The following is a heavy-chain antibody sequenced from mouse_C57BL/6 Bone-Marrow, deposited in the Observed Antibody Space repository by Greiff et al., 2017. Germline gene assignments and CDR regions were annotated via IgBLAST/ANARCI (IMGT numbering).Heavy chain of an antibody. CDR2: IYPRSGNT. Sequence: VKLVESGAELARPGASVKLSCKASGYTFTSYGISWVKQRTGQGLEWIGEIYPRSGNTYYNEKFKGKATLTADKSTSTAYMELRSLTSEDSAVYFCARRLRRSYAMDYWGQGTSVTVSS. CDR3: ARRLRRSYAMDY. D-gene: IGHD2-4*01. V-gene: IGHV1-81*01. J-gene: IGHJ4*01. CDR1: GYTFTSYG.